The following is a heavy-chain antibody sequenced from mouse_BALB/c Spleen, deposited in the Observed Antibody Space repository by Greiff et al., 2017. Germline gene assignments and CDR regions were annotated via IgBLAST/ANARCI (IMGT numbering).Heavy chain of an antibody. J-gene: IGHJ2*01. CDR3: ARLFITTY. CDR2: ISSGGST. CDR1: GFTFSSYA. V-gene: IGHV5-6-5*01. D-gene: IGHD1-1*01. Sequence: EVQVVESGGGLVKPGGSLKLSCAASGFTFSSYAMSWVRQTPEKRLEWVASISSGGSTYYPDSVKGRFTISRDNARNILYLQMSSLRSEDTAMYYCARLFITTYWGQGTTLTVSS.